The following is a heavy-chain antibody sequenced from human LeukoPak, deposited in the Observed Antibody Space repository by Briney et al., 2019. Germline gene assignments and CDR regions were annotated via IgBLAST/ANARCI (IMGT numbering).Heavy chain of an antibody. CDR3: ARAGTVINGWGYFDL. CDR1: GGSFSGYY. D-gene: IGHD2-8*01. J-gene: IGHJ2*01. CDR2: INHSGST. Sequence: SETLSLTCAVYGGSFSGYYWSWIRQPPGKGLEWMGEINHSGSTNYNPSLKSRVTISVDTFKNQFSLKLSSVTAEDTAVYYCARAGTVINGWGYFDLWGRGTLVTVSS. V-gene: IGHV4-34*01.